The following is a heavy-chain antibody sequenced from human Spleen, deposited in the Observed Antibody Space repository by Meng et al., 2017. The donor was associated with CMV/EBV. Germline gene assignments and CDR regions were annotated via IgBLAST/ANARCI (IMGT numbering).Heavy chain of an antibody. J-gene: IGHJ1*01. V-gene: IGHV3-21*01. Sequence: GGSLRLSCAASGFILSSHSMNWVRQAPGKGLEWVASISSGSTYISYRDSVKGRFTIARDNARNSLSLQMNSLRAEDTAFYYCASGWAVTGKVVEYWGQGTLVTVSS. CDR3: ASGWAVTGKVVEY. CDR1: GFILSSHS. D-gene: IGHD6-19*01. CDR2: ISSGSTYI.